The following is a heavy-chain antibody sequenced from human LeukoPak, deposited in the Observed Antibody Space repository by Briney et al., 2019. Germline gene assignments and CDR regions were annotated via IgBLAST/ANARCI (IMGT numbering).Heavy chain of an antibody. CDR1: GYTFTSYD. V-gene: IGHV1-8*03. Sequence: ASVKVSCKASGYTFTSYDINWVRQATGQGLEWMGWMNPNSGNTGYAQKIQGRVTITRNTSISTAYMELSSLRSEDTAVYYCARTKYGDYALANWGQGTLVTVSS. D-gene: IGHD4-17*01. J-gene: IGHJ4*02. CDR3: ARTKYGDYALAN. CDR2: MNPNSGNT.